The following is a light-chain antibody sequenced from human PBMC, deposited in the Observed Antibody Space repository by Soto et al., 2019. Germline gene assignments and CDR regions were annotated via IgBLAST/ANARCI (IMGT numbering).Light chain of an antibody. CDR1: QGVSIYY. CDR2: GAT. J-gene: IGKJ1*01. Sequence: EILRTQSPATLSLSLGERDTLSCGASQGVSIYYVAWYQQNPGQAPMLLFYGATNWAIGIPDRCRGSGSGTDFTLTISILEPEAFAVYYCQRYGYSPWTFGQGTKVDIK. CDR3: QRYGYSPWT. V-gene: IGKV3-20*01.